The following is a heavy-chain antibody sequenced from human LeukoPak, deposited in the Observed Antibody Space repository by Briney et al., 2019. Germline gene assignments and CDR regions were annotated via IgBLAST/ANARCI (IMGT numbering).Heavy chain of an antibody. Sequence: PGGSLRLSCAASGFTFSSYSMNWVRQAPGKGLEWVSYISSSSSTIYYAASVKGRFTFSSDTDKNSLYLQINSLRAEDTAVYYCARDRDYELWSGYWALDPWGQGTLVTVSS. D-gene: IGHD3-3*01. CDR1: GFTFSSYS. V-gene: IGHV3-48*01. CDR2: ISSSSSTI. J-gene: IGHJ5*02. CDR3: ARDRDYELWSGYWALDP.